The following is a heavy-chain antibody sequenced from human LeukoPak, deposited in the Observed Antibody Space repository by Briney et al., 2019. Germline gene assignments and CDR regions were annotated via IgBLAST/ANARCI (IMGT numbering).Heavy chain of an antibody. Sequence: QAGGSLRLSCAASGFTFSSYGMHWVRQAPGKGLEWVAVIWYDGSNKYYADSVEGRFTISRDNSKNTLYLQMNSLRAEDTAVYYCAREAAASNWFDPWGQGTLVTVSS. V-gene: IGHV3-33*01. CDR1: GFTFSSYG. J-gene: IGHJ5*02. D-gene: IGHD6-13*01. CDR3: AREAAASNWFDP. CDR2: IWYDGSNK.